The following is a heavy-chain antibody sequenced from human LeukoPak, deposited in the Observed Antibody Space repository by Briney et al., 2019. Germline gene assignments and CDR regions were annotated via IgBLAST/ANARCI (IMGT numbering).Heavy chain of an antibody. CDR1: GFSLSNDW. CDR3: TLIKGRGSGSYYLDY. Sequence: TGGSLRLYCAGSGFSLSNDWMIWVRQAPGKGLEWIGRVRSKASGETTDYAAPVKGRFTISRDDAKNTLYLQMNSLKTEDTAVYYCTLIKGRGSGSYYLDYWGQGTLVTVSS. CDR2: VRSKASGETT. V-gene: IGHV3-15*01. J-gene: IGHJ4*02. D-gene: IGHD3-10*01.